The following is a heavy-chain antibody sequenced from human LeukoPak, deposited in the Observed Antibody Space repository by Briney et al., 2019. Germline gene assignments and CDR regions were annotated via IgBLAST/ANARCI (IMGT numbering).Heavy chain of an antibody. D-gene: IGHD3-10*01. Sequence: ASVKVSCKASGYTFTSYDINWVRQATGQGLEWMGWMNPNSGNTGYAQKFQGRVTMTRNTSISTAYMELSSLRSDDTAVYYCARRLGDVTYDAFDIWGQGTMVTVSS. CDR2: MNPNSGNT. J-gene: IGHJ3*02. V-gene: IGHV1-8*01. CDR3: ARRLGDVTYDAFDI. CDR1: GYTFTSYD.